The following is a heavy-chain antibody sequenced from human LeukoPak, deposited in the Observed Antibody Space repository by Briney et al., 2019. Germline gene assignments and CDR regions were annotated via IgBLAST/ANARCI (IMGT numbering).Heavy chain of an antibody. V-gene: IGHV3-21*01. J-gene: IGHJ2*01. CDR2: ISSSSSYI. CDR1: GFTFSSYS. D-gene: IGHD2-15*01. Sequence: GGSLRLSCAASGFTFSSYSMNWVRQAPGRGLEWVSSISSSSSYIYYADSVKGRFTISRDNARNSLYLQMNSLRAEDTAVYYCARDGLAAATLHWCFDLWGRGTLVTVSS. CDR3: ARDGLAAATLHWCFDL.